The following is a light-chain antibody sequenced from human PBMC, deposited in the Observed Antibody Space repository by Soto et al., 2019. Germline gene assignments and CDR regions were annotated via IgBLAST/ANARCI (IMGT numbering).Light chain of an antibody. CDR3: QAWDTGTQNYV. CDR2: LNSDGSH. V-gene: IGLV4-69*01. CDR1: SGHSNYA. J-gene: IGLJ1*01. Sequence: QSVLTQSPSASASLGASVKLTCTLSSGHSNYAIAWHQQQPEKGPRYLMKLNSDGSHRKGDGIPDRFSGSSSGAERYLAISSLHSEDEADYYCQAWDTGTQNYVFGTGTQLTVL.